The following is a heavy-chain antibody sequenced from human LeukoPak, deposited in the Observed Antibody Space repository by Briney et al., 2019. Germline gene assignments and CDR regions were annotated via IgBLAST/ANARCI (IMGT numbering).Heavy chain of an antibody. CDR1: GYTFSRNV. J-gene: IGHJ4*02. V-gene: IGHV1-18*01. D-gene: IGHD3-3*01. CDR2: IGAYNGNT. CDR3: AKGHDFDFDY. Sequence: ASVKVSCKASGYTFSRNVISWVRPPPGQGLEWMGWIGAYNGNTKYVQKFQGRVTMTTDTSTSTAYMELRSLRSDDTAVYYCAKGHDFDFDYWGQGTLVTVSS.